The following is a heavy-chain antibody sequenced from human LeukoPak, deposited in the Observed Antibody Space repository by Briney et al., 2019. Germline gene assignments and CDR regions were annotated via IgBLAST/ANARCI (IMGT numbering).Heavy chain of an antibody. J-gene: IGHJ1*01. D-gene: IGHD6-13*01. V-gene: IGHV1-69*05. CDR1: GGTFSSYA. CDR3: ARAGIAASGTEYFQH. CDR2: IIPIFGTA. Sequence: SVKVSCKASGGTFSSYAISWVRQAPGQGLEWMGGIIPIFGTANYAQKFQGRVTITTDESTSTAYMELSSLRSEDTAVYYCARAGIAASGTEYFQHWGQGTRVTVSS.